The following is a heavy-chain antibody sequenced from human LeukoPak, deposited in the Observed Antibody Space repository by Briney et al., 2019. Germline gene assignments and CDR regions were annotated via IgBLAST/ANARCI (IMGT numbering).Heavy chain of an antibody. CDR1: GFTFSSYA. CDR2: ISGSGGST. Sequence: PGGSLRLSCAASGFTFSSYAKSWVRQAPGKGLEWVSAISGSGGSTYYADSVKGRFTISRDNSKNTLYLQMNSLRAEDTAVYYCAKVTATIKGSYYYYMDVWGKGTTVTVSS. V-gene: IGHV3-23*01. J-gene: IGHJ6*03. CDR3: AKVTATIKGSYYYYMDV. D-gene: IGHD5-24*01.